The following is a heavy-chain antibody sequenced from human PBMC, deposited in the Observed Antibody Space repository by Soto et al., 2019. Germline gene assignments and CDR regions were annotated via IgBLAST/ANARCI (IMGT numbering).Heavy chain of an antibody. Sequence: QVQLVESGGGVVQPGRSLRLSCAASGFTFSSCGMHWVRQAPDKGLEWVTVISYDGTTEYYADSVKGRFTISRDNSKNTLYLQMNSLTAEDTAVYYCASDLGYCRGGRCFSIDYWGQGTLVTGSS. V-gene: IGHV3-30*03. CDR3: ASDLGYCRGGRCFSIDY. CDR2: ISYDGTTE. D-gene: IGHD2-15*01. CDR1: GFTFSSCG. J-gene: IGHJ4*02.